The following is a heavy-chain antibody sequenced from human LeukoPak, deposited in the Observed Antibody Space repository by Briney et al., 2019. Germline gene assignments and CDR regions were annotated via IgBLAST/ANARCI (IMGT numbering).Heavy chain of an antibody. CDR2: ISWNSGKI. V-gene: IGHV3-9*01. D-gene: IGHD3-22*01. Sequence: QPGRSLRLSCAASGFTFDDYAMHWVRQAPGKGLEWVSGISWNSGKIGYADSVKGRFTISRDNAKNSLYLQMNSLRAEDTALYYCAKDISYDSSGSPDFDYWGQGTLVTVSS. CDR3: AKDISYDSSGSPDFDY. CDR1: GFTFDDYA. J-gene: IGHJ4*02.